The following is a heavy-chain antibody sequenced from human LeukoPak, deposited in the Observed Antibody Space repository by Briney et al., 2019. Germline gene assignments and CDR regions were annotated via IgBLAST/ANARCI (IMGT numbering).Heavy chain of an antibody. J-gene: IGHJ4*02. Sequence: GGSLRLSCAASGFTVSSNYMSWVRQAPGKGLEWVSYISSSGSTIYYADSVKGRFTIFRDNAKNSLYLQMNSLRAEDTAVYYCAKEEWLLAVYFDYWGQGTLVTVSS. CDR1: GFTVSSNY. D-gene: IGHD3-3*01. CDR3: AKEEWLLAVYFDY. V-gene: IGHV3-11*01. CDR2: ISSSGSTI.